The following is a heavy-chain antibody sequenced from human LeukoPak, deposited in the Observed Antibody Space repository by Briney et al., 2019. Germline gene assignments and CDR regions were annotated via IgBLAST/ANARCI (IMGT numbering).Heavy chain of an antibody. Sequence: PGGSLRLSCAASGFTFSSYAMSWVRQAPGKGLEWVSAISASGGTTYYAASVKGRFTISRDNSKNTLYLQMNSLRAEDTAVYYCAKDLSSGYPYYFDYWGQGTLVTVSS. CDR3: AKDLSSGYPYYFDY. D-gene: IGHD3-22*01. J-gene: IGHJ4*02. CDR1: GFTFSSYA. CDR2: ISASGGTT. V-gene: IGHV3-23*01.